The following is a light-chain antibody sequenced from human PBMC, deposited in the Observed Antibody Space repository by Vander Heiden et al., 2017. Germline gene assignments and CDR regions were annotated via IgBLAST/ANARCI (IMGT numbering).Light chain of an antibody. CDR3: QQYGSSPWT. Sequence: VLTPSPGTLSLSPGERATLSCRASQSVSSSLALYQQKPGQAPRLLTYGVPSSAPGIPHRFSGSGSGTDFTLTTSILKPEDFAVYYCQQYGSSPWTFGQGTKVEIK. J-gene: IGKJ1*01. V-gene: IGKV3-20*01. CDR1: QSVSSS. CDR2: GVP.